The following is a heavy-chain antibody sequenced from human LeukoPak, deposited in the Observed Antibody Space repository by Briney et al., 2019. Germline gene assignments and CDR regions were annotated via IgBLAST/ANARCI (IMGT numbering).Heavy chain of an antibody. Sequence: SETLSLTCTVSGGSISSSSYYWGWLRQPPGKGLEWIGSIYYSGSTYYNPSLKSRVTISVDTSKNQFPLNLSSVTAADTAVYYCARRVNYGTYFDYWGQGTLVTVSS. V-gene: IGHV4-39*01. J-gene: IGHJ4*02. D-gene: IGHD1-7*01. CDR2: IYYSGST. CDR1: GGSISSSSYY. CDR3: ARRVNYGTYFDY.